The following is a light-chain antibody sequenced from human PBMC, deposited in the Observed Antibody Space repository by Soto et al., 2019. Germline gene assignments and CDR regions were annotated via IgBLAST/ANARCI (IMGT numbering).Light chain of an antibody. CDR2: GTS. CDR1: QTISINY. J-gene: IGKJ1*01. CDR3: QQYVSWT. V-gene: IGKV3-20*01. Sequence: EIVLTQSPGTLSVSPGERATLSCRASQTISINYLAWYQKKPGQAPSLLIYGTSSRATGIPDRFSGSGSGTDFTLTISRLEPEDSAIYYCQQYVSWTFGQGTKVEIK.